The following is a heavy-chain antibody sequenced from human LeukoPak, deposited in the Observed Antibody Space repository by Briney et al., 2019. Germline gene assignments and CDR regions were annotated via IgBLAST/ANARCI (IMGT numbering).Heavy chain of an antibody. J-gene: IGHJ6*02. D-gene: IGHD1-26*01. CDR2: ISAYNGNT. Sequence: GSVTVSCKASGYTFTSYGISWVRQAPGQGLEWMGWISAYNGNTNYAQKLQGRVTMTTDTSTSTAYMELRSLRSDDTAVYYCARDPPIVGAILGMDVWGQGTTVTVSS. CDR3: ARDPPIVGAILGMDV. V-gene: IGHV1-18*01. CDR1: GYTFTSYG.